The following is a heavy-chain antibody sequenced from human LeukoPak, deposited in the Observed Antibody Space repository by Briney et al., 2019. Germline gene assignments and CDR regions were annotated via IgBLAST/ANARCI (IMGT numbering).Heavy chain of an antibody. D-gene: IGHD2-2*01. Sequence: GASVKVSCKASGYTFTSYGISWVRQAPGQGLEWMGWISAYNGNTNNAQKLQGRVTMTTDTSTSTAYMELRSLRSDDTAVYYCARATPKDIVVVPPAYWGQGTLVTVSS. CDR3: ARATPKDIVVVPPAY. CDR1: GYTFTSYG. V-gene: IGHV1-18*01. CDR2: ISAYNGNT. J-gene: IGHJ4*02.